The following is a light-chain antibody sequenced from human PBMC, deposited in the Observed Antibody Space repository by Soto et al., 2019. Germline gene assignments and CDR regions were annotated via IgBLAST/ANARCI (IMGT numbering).Light chain of an antibody. CDR3: QQYYDTVWT. Sequence: DIVMTQSPDSLTLSLGERASISCKSSQSVLYSSNNKKYLAWYQQRPGQPPKLLIHWASTRASGVADRFSGGGSDTDFTLTIRSLQAEDAAIYLRQQYYDTVWTFGQGTKVEVK. CDR1: QSVLYSSNNKKY. J-gene: IGKJ1*01. V-gene: IGKV4-1*01. CDR2: WAS.